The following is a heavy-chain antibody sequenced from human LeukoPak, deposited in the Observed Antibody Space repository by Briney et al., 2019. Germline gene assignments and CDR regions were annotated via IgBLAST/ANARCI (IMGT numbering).Heavy chain of an antibody. CDR3: ASYGRTFDY. D-gene: IGHD1-7*01. J-gene: IGHJ4*02. CDR1: GYTFTNYY. Sequence: GASVKVSCKASGYTFTNYYMHWVRQAPGQGLEWMGIIDPSGGSTTCAQKFQGRVTMTRDMSTSTVYMELTSLRSEDTAVYYCASYGRTFDYWGQGTLVTVSS. CDR2: IDPSGGST. V-gene: IGHV1-46*01.